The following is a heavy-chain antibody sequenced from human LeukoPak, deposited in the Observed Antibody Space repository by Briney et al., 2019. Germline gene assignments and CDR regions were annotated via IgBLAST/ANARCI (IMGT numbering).Heavy chain of an antibody. CDR2: IYTSGST. V-gene: IGHV4-4*09. CDR1: GGPISSYY. Sequence: KPSETLSLTCTVSGGPISSYYWSWIRQPPGKGLEWIGYIYTSGSTNYNPSLKSRVTISVDTSKNQFSLKLSSVTAADTAVYYCARGRSGSYLSAFDIWGQGTMVTVSS. D-gene: IGHD1-26*01. CDR3: ARGRSGSYLSAFDI. J-gene: IGHJ3*02.